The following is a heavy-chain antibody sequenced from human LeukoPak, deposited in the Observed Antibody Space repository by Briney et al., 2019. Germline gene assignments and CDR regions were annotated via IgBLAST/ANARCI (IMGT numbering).Heavy chain of an antibody. V-gene: IGHV3-33*01. J-gene: IGHJ4*02. CDR2: IWYDGSNK. CDR1: GFTFNEYV. Sequence: GGSLRLSCLASGFTFNEYVMHWVRQAPGKGLEWVSDIWYDGSNKYYVDSVKGRFTVSRDNSKNTLYLQMNSLRAEDTAVYYCARARESNPPYYFDYWGQGTLVTVSS. D-gene: IGHD1-26*01. CDR3: ARARESNPPYYFDY.